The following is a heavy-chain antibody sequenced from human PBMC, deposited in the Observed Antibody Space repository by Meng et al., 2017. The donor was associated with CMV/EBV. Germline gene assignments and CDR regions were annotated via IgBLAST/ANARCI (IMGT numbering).Heavy chain of an antibody. Sequence: SVEWGKNPGASVKVSCKASGYALTCYYMHWVRQAPGQGLEWMGWINPNRGGTNYAQKFQGRVTMTRDTSISTAYMELSRLRSDDTAVYYCARGPLGEYSNYDAPWGQGTLVTVSS. CDR2: INPNRGGT. D-gene: IGHD4-11*01. V-gene: IGHV1-2*02. CDR1: GYALTCYY. J-gene: IGHJ5*02. CDR3: ARGPLGEYSNYDAP.